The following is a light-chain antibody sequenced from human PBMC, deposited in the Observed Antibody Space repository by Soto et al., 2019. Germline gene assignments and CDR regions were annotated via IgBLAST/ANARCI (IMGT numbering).Light chain of an antibody. CDR3: QQLNS. CDR1: QGISSY. J-gene: IGKJ4*01. CDR2: AAS. V-gene: IGKV1-9*01. Sequence: DIQLTQPPSFLSASVGDRVTITCRASQGISSYLAWYQQKPGKAPKLLIYAASTLQSGVPSRFSGSGSGTEFTLTISSLQPEDFETYYCQQLNSFGGGTKVEIK.